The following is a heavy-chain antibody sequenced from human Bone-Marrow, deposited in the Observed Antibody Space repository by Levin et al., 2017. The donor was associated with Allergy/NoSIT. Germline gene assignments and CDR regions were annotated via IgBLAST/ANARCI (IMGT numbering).Heavy chain of an antibody. D-gene: IGHD2-21*01. CDR1: GGSFRSYS. CDR2: IIPMFGTA. CDR3: ARAAPGMYSDY. J-gene: IGHJ4*02. V-gene: IGHV1-69*13. Sequence: SVKVSCKTSGGSFRSYSINWMRQAPGQGLEWMGGIIPMFGTATYAQKFQDRVTITADESTSTAYMELSSLRSEDTAVYFCARAAPGMYSDYWGQGTLVTVSS.